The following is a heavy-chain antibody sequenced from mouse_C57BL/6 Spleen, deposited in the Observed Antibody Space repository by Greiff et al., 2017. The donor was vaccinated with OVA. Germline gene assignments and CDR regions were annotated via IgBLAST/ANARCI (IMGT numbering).Heavy chain of an antibody. D-gene: IGHD2-5*01. J-gene: IGHJ3*01. CDR1: GYTFTSYW. CDR2: IDPSDSYT. Sequence: VQLQQPGAELVKPGASVKLSCKASGYTFTSYWMQWVKQRPGQGLEWIGEIDPSDSYTNYNQKFKGKATLTVDTSSSTAYMQLSSLTSEDSAVYYCARGYSNYVWFAYWGQGTLVTVSA. CDR3: ARGYSNYVWFAY. V-gene: IGHV1-50*01.